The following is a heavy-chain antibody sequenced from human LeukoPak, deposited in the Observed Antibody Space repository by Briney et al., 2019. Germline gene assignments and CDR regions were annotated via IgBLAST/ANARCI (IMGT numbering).Heavy chain of an antibody. Sequence: PSETLSLTCTVSGASISSHYWSWIRQPPGKGVEWIGYVSYSGSTYYNPSLKSRVTISLDTSKKQFSLRLGSVTAADTAVYSCARGNSYGYFDYWDQGTLVTVSS. D-gene: IGHD5-18*01. CDR2: VSYSGST. J-gene: IGHJ4*02. V-gene: IGHV4-59*11. CDR1: GASISSHY. CDR3: ARGNSYGYFDY.